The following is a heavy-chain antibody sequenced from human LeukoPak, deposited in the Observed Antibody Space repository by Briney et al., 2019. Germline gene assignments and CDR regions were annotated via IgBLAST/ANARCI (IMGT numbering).Heavy chain of an antibody. D-gene: IGHD4-17*01. V-gene: IGHV3-30-3*02. Sequence: GGSLRLSCAASGFTFSSYAMHWVRQTPGKGLEWVAVMSSDGSKKYYADSVKGRFTISRDNSKNTLYLQMNSLRAEDTAVYYCAKKFRGTTVISGDCFDYWGQGTLVTVSS. J-gene: IGHJ4*02. CDR3: AKKFRGTTVISGDCFDY. CDR1: GFTFSSYA. CDR2: MSSDGSKK.